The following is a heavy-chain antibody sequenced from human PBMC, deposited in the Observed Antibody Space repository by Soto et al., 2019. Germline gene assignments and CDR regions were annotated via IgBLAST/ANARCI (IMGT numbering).Heavy chain of an antibody. J-gene: IGHJ6*02. D-gene: IGHD3-3*01. CDR3: ARGTLFGVVYYYYGMDV. CDR1: GGTFSSYA. V-gene: IGHV1-69*13. CDR2: IIPIFGTA. Sequence: ASVKVSCKASGGTFSSYAISWVRQAPGQGLEWMGGIIPIFGTANYAQKFQGRVTITADESTSTAYMELSSLRSEDTAVYYCARGTLFGVVYYYYGMDVWGQGTTVTVSS.